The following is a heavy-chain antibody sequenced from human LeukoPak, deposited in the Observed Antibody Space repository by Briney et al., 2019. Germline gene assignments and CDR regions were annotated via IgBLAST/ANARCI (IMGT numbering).Heavy chain of an antibody. CDR1: GGSISSSSYN. CDR3: MRQGDGGRAFDY. Sequence: PSQTLSLTCTASGGSISSSSYNWGWIRQTPGKGLEWIGTIYYNGNTYYNASLKSRVSISGDTSNNQFSLRLTSVTATDTAVYYCMRQGDGGRAFDYWGQGILVTVSS. J-gene: IGHJ4*02. V-gene: IGHV4-39*01. CDR2: IYYNGNT. D-gene: IGHD4-23*01.